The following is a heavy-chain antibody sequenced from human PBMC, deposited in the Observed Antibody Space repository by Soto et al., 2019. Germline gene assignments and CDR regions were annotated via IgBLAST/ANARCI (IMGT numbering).Heavy chain of an antibody. Sequence: EVQLVESGGGLVQPGGSLRLSCATSGFDFSNTWIHWVRQVPGQGQVWVSRINSDGSSIIYADSVKGRFTLSRDNAKNTVHLQMSSLRVEDTAVYYCAKDWYHTIDSWGQGIPVIVSS. CDR1: GFDFSNTW. CDR2: INSDGSSI. V-gene: IGHV3-74*01. D-gene: IGHD1-20*01. J-gene: IGHJ4*02. CDR3: AKDWYHTIDS.